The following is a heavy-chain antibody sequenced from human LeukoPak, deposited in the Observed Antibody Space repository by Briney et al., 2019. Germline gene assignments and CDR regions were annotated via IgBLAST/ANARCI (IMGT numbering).Heavy chain of an antibody. CDR1: GFTFSSYG. V-gene: IGHV3-33*01. J-gene: IGHJ4*02. CDR2: IWYDGSNK. D-gene: IGHD6-19*01. Sequence: HPGRSLRLSCAASGFTFSSYGMHWVRQAPGKGLEWVAVIWYDGSNKYYADSVKGRFTISRDNSKNTLYLQMNSLRAEDTAVYYCARAQSSGWHGVFWGVGYWGQGTLVTVSS. CDR3: ARAQSSGWHGVFWGVGY.